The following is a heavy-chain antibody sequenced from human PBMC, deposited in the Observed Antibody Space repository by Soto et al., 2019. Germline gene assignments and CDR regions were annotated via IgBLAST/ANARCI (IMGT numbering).Heavy chain of an antibody. CDR3: ARYEYQLLSHTYDAFDI. D-gene: IGHD2-2*01. CDR2: ISAYNGNT. Sequence: ASVKVSCKASGYTFTRYGISWVRQAPGQGLEWMGWISAYNGNTNYAQKLQGRVTMTTDTSTSTAYMELRSLRSDDTAVYYCARYEYQLLSHTYDAFDIWGQGSMVTVSS. V-gene: IGHV1-18*01. J-gene: IGHJ3*02. CDR1: GYTFTRYG.